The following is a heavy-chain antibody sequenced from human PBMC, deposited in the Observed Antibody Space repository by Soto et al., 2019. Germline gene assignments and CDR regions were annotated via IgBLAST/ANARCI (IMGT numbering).Heavy chain of an antibody. CDR3: ARKYSLAVVAPGY. J-gene: IGHJ4*02. D-gene: IGHD3-22*01. Sequence: PGGSLRLSCAASGFTFSSYGMHWVRQAPGKGLEWVAVIWYDGGNKYYADSVKGRFTISRDNSKNTLYLQMNSLRAEDTSVYYCARKYSLAVVAPGYWGRGILVTVSS. V-gene: IGHV3-33*01. CDR1: GFTFSSYG. CDR2: IWYDGGNK.